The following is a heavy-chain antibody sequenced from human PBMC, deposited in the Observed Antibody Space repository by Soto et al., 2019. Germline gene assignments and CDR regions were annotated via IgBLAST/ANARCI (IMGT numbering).Heavy chain of an antibody. J-gene: IGHJ4*02. CDR2: IIPILGIA. Sequence: QVQLVQSGAEVKKPGSSVKVSCKASGGTFSSYTISWVRQAPGQGLEWMGRIIPILGIANYAQKFQGRVTITADKSTSTAYMELSSLRSEDTAVYYCARDGDCGGDCYQLIDYWGQGTLVTVSS. V-gene: IGHV1-69*08. D-gene: IGHD2-21*02. CDR1: GGTFSSYT. CDR3: ARDGDCGGDCYQLIDY.